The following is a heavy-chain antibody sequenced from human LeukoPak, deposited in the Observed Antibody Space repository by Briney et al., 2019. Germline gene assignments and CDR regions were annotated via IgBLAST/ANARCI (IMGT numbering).Heavy chain of an antibody. Sequence: SVKVSCKASGGTFSNYAINWVRQAPGPGLEWMGGIIPLFGTANYAQKFQGRVTITAVESMSTAYMELSSLRSVDTAVYYCARGWLAESTVVTPYNYWGQGTLVTVSS. V-gene: IGHV1-69*13. J-gene: IGHJ4*02. CDR3: ARGWLAESTVVTPYNY. D-gene: IGHD4-23*01. CDR2: IIPLFGTA. CDR1: GGTFSNYA.